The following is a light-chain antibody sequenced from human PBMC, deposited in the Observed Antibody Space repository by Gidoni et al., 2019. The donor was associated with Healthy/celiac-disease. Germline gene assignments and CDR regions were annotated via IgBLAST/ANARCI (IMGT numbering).Light chain of an antibody. CDR3: QAWDSSTDVV. CDR2: QDS. J-gene: IGLJ2*01. V-gene: IGLV3-1*01. Sequence: SYELTQPPSVSESPGQTASITCSGDKWGDKYACWYQRKPGQSPVLVIYQDSQRPSGIPERFSGSNSGNTATLTISGTQAMDEADYYCQAWDSSTDVVFGGGTKLTVL. CDR1: KWGDKY.